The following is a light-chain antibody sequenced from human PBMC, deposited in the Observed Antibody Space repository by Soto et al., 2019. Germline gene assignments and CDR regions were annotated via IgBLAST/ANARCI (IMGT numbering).Light chain of an antibody. CDR1: QGISDF. V-gene: IGKV1D-8*03. J-gene: IGKJ2*01. Sequence: VIWMTQSPSSLSASTGDRVAISCRMTQGISDFLGWCRRKPGKAPDLLIYATATLQSGVPSTFSGSGSGTDFTLTISSLQPEDFATYYCQQSYSTPYTFGQGTKVDIK. CDR3: QQSYSTPYT. CDR2: ATA.